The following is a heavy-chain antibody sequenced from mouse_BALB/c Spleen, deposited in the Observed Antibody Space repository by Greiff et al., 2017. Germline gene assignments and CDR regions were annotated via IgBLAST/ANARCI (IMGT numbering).Heavy chain of an antibody. J-gene: IGHJ1*01. CDR2: ISYSGST. CDR1: GYSITSDYA. D-gene: IGHD2-10*02. Sequence: VQLQQSGPGLVKPSQSLSLTCTVTGYSITSDYAWNWIRQFPGNKLEWMGYISYSGSTSYNPSLKSRISITRDTSKNQFFLQLNSVTTEDTATYYCARKYGNFDVWGAGTTVTVSS. V-gene: IGHV3-2*02. CDR3: ARKYGNFDV.